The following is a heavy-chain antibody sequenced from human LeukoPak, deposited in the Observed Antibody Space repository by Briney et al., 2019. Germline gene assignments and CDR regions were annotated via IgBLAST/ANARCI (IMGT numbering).Heavy chain of an antibody. CDR2: IYYSGST. CDR1: GGSISSYY. D-gene: IGHD2-2*01. J-gene: IGHJ4*02. CDR3: ARHSSPALHFDY. V-gene: IGHV4-59*08. Sequence: PSETLSLTCTVPGGSISSYYWSWIRQPPGKRLEWIGYIYYSGSTNYNPSLKSRVTISVDTSKNQFSLKLSSVTAADTAVYYCARHSSPALHFDYWGQGTLVTVSS.